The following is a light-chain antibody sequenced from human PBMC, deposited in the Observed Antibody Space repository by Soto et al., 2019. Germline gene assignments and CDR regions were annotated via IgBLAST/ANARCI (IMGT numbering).Light chain of an antibody. CDR2: AAS. CDR3: LQYYNYPRT. V-gene: IGKV1-6*01. J-gene: IGKJ1*01. CDR1: QGIRND. Sequence: IPLTLSQYLLCAAEGKSVDLACRPSQGIRNDLGWYQQKPGKAPKLLIYAASSLQSGVPSRFSGSGSGTDFTLTISSLQPEDFATYYCLQYYNYPRTFGQGTKVDIK.